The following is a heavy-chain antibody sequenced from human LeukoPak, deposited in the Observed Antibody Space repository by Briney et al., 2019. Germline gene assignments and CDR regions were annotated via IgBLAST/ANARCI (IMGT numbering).Heavy chain of an antibody. CDR1: GDSFSSNSAA. Sequence: SQTLSLTCALSGDSFSSNSAAWNWIRQSPSRGLEWLVRTYYRSKLYNDYAVSVKSRITINPDTSKNQFSLQLNSVTPEDTAVYYCARTYDDIVVVPAATYYFDYWGQGTLVTVSS. J-gene: IGHJ4*02. D-gene: IGHD2-2*01. CDR3: ARTYDDIVVVPAATYYFDY. V-gene: IGHV6-1*01. CDR2: TYYRSKLYN.